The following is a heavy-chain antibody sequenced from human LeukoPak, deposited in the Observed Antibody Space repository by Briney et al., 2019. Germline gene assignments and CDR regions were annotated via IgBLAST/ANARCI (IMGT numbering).Heavy chain of an antibody. V-gene: IGHV3-13*01. Sequence: GGSLRLSCAASGFTFSDYDMHWVRQATGKGLEWVSAIGTAGDTYYTGYVEGRFTISRENAKNSLYLQMNSLRAGDTAVYYCARVAKERVGGVYYFDYWGQGTLVTVSS. CDR1: GFTFSDYD. J-gene: IGHJ4*02. CDR2: IGTAGDT. D-gene: IGHD1-1*01. CDR3: ARVAKERVGGVYYFDY.